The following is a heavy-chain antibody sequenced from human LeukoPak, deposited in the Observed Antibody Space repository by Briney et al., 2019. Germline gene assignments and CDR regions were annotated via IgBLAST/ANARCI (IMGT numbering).Heavy chain of an antibody. Sequence: SSETLSLTCAVSGGSISSSNWWNWVRQSPGKGLEWIAEIHHSGSTNYNPSLKSRVTISVDTSKNQFSLKLSSVTAADTAVYYCATQILLCHYYWGQGTLVTVSS. CDR1: GGSISSSNW. CDR2: IHHSGST. D-gene: IGHD3-10*02. V-gene: IGHV4-4*02. CDR3: ATQILLCHYY. J-gene: IGHJ4*02.